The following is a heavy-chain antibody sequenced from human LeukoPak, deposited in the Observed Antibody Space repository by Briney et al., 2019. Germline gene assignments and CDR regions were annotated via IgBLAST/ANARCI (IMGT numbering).Heavy chain of an antibody. CDR2: MNPNTGNT. CDR3: ARPYCSGGSCHDYFDY. J-gene: IGHJ4*02. Sequence: ASVKVSCKASGYSFTDYDINWVRQATGQGLEWMGWMNPNTGNTDYAQKFQGRVTMTEDTSTDTAYMELSSLRSEDTAVYYCARPYCSGGSCHDYFDYWGQGTLVTVSS. D-gene: IGHD2-15*01. CDR1: GYSFTDYD. V-gene: IGHV1-8*01.